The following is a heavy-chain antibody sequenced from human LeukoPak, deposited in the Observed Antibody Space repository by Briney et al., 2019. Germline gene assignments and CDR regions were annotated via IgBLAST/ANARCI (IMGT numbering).Heavy chain of an antibody. J-gene: IGHJ5*02. CDR1: GFTFSSYG. CDR3: AKDKEYCSGGSCYGGRFDP. CDR2: IRYDGSNK. D-gene: IGHD2-15*01. V-gene: IGHV3-30*02. Sequence: GGSLRLSCAASGFTFSSYGMHWVRQAPGKGLEWVAFIRYDGSNKYYADSVKGRFTISRDNSENTLYLQMNSLRAEDTAVYYCAKDKEYCSGGSCYGGRFDPWGQGTLVTVSS.